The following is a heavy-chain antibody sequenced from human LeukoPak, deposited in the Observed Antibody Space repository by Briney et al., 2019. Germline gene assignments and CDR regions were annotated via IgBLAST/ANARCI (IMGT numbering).Heavy chain of an antibody. CDR1: GFTFSSYW. CDR3: ARRGPFEWEPAFDY. J-gene: IGHJ4*02. V-gene: IGHV3-7*01. Sequence: GGSLRLSCAASGFTFSSYWMSWVRQAPGKGLEGVANIKQDGSEKYYVDSVKGRFTISRDNAKNSLYLQMNSLRAEDTAVYYCARRGPFEWEPAFDYWGQGTLVTVSS. D-gene: IGHD1-26*01. CDR2: IKQDGSEK.